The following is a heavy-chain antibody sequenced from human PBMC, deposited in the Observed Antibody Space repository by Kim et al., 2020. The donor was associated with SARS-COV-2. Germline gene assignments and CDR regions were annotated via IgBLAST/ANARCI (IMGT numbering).Heavy chain of an antibody. CDR1: GGSINPYY. J-gene: IGHJ4*02. CDR3: ARDRLVSSGYYFDY. Sequence: SETLSLTCTVSGGSINPYYWSWIRQPPGEGLEWIGYIYYTGSTNYNPSLKSRVIISVDTSKNQFSLKLSSVSAADTAVYYCARDRLVSSGYYFDYWGQGTLVTVSS. V-gene: IGHV4-59*01. D-gene: IGHD3-22*01. CDR2: IYYTGST.